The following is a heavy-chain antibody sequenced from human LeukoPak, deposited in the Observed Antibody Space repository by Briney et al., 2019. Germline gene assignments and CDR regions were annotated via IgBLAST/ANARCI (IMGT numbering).Heavy chain of an antibody. J-gene: IGHJ6*02. CDR2: ISAYNGNT. CDR3: AREDYGSGSYVHYYYYYGMDV. CDR1: GYTFTSYG. D-gene: IGHD3-10*01. V-gene: IGHV1-18*01. Sequence: ASVKVSCKASGYTFTSYGISWVRQAPGQGLEWMGWISAYNGNTNYAQKLQGRVTMTTDTSTSTAYMELRSLRSDDTAVYYCAREDYGSGSYVHYYYYYGMDVWGQGTTVTVSS.